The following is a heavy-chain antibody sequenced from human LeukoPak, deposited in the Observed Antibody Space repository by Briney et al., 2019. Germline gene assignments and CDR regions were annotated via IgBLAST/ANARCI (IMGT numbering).Heavy chain of an antibody. J-gene: IGHJ4*02. D-gene: IGHD6-13*01. V-gene: IGHV3-64*01. CDR3: ARWAGAAAFDY. CDR1: GFTFSSYA. CDR2: TSSNGGST. Sequence: GGSLRLSCAASGFTFSSYAMHWVRQAPGKGLEYVSATSSNGGSTYYANSVKGRFTISRDNSKNTLYLQMGSLRAEDMAVYYCARWAGAAAFDYWGQGTLVTVSS.